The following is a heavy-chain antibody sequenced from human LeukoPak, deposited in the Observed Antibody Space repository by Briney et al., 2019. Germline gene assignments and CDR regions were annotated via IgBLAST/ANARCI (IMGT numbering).Heavy chain of an antibody. CDR1: GYTFTSYG. Sequence: ASVKVSCKASGYTFTSYGISWVRQAPGQGLEWMGWISGYNGNTNYAQKFQGRVTMTTDTSTSTAYMELRSLRSDDTAVYYCARSLQFDWLLSLYFDYWGQGTLVTVSS. CDR2: ISGYNGNT. CDR3: ARSLQFDWLLSLYFDY. D-gene: IGHD3-9*01. V-gene: IGHV1-18*01. J-gene: IGHJ4*02.